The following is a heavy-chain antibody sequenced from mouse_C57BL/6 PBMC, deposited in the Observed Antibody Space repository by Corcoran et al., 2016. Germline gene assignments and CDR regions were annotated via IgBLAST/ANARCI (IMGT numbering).Heavy chain of an antibody. V-gene: IGHV9-3*01. J-gene: IGHJ4*01. CDR2: INTYSGVP. D-gene: IGHD3-2*02. Sequence: QIQLVQSGLALQKPGETVKISCKASGYTFTTYGMSWGKQAPGKGLKWMGWINTYSGVPTYADDFKGRFAFSLETSASTAYLQINNLKNEDTATYFCTSQLRPYDAMDYWGQGTSVTVSS. CDR3: TSQLRPYDAMDY. CDR1: GYTFTTYG.